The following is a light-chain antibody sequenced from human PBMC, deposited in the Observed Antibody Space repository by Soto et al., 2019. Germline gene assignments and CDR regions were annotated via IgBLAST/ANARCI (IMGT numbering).Light chain of an antibody. CDR2: AAS. J-gene: IGKJ1*01. CDR1: QGISNY. V-gene: IGKV1-27*01. Sequence: DIPMTQSPSSLSASVGDRVTITCRASQGISNYLAWYQQKPGKVPKLLIYAASTLQSGDPSRFSGSGSGTDFTLIISSLQPEDVATYYCQKYNSAPRTFGQGTKVEIK. CDR3: QKYNSAPRT.